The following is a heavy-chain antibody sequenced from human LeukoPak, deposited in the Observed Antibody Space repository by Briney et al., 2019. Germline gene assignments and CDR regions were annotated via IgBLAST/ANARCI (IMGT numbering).Heavy chain of an antibody. CDR1: GFTSSSYA. J-gene: IGHJ4*02. CDR2: ISGSGGST. V-gene: IGHV3-23*01. Sequence: GGSLRLSCAASGFTSSSYAMSWVRQAPGKGLEWVSAISGSGGSTYYADSVKGRFTISRDNSKNTLYLQMNSLRAEDTAVYYCAIETGYSSGWYVYWGQGTLVTVSS. CDR3: AIETGYSSGWYVY. D-gene: IGHD6-19*01.